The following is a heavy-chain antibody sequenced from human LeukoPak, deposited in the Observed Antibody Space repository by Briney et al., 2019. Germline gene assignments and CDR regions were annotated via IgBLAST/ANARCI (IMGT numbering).Heavy chain of an antibody. CDR2: ISYDGSNK. J-gene: IGHJ4*02. CDR1: GFTFSNYA. CDR3: ARDGAIQLWPNFDY. D-gene: IGHD5-18*01. Sequence: PGGSLRLSCAATGFTFSNYAIHWGRQAPGKGLEWVAVISYDGSNKYYADSVKGRFTISRDNSKNTLYLQMNSLRAEDTAVYYCARDGAIQLWPNFDYWGQGTLVTVSS. V-gene: IGHV3-30-3*01.